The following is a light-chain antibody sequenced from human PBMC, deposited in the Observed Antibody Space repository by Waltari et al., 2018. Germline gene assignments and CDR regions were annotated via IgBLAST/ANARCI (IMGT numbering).Light chain of an antibody. CDR2: AAS. Sequence: EIVLTQSPGTLSLSPGERATLSCRASQSVSRALAWYQQKPGQAPSLLIYAASSRATGIPARFSGSGSGTDFSLTISRLEPEDFAVYYCQQYVRLPVTFGQGTKVEIK. J-gene: IGKJ1*01. V-gene: IGKV3-20*01. CDR3: QQYVRLPVT. CDR1: QSVSRA.